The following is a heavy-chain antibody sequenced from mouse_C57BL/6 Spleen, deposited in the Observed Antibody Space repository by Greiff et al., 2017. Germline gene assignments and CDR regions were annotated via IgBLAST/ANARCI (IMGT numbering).Heavy chain of an antibody. D-gene: IGHD3-2*02. J-gene: IGHJ2*01. Sequence: VQLQESGAELVRPGASVKLSCKASGYTFTDYYINWVKQRPGQGLEWIARIYPGSGNTYYNEKFKGKATLTAEKSSSTAYMQLSSLTSEDSAVYFCARSRDSSGYFDYWGQGTTLTVSS. CDR3: ARSRDSSGYFDY. CDR2: IYPGSGNT. V-gene: IGHV1-76*01. CDR1: GYTFTDYY.